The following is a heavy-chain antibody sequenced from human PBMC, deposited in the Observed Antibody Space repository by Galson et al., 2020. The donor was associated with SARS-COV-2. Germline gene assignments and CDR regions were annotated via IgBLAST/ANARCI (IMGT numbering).Heavy chain of an antibody. J-gene: IGHJ4*02. D-gene: IGHD2-21*02. Sequence: SEPLSLTCAVYGGSFSGYYWSWIRQPPGKGLEWIGEINSSGSTNYNPSIKSRVTISVDTSKNHFSLKLSSVTAADTAVYYCAREENFFLVGTAWRMCYFDYWGRGTLATVSS. CDR2: INSSGST. CDR1: GGSFSGYY. V-gene: IGHV4-34*01. CDR3: AREENFFLVGTAWRMCYFDY.